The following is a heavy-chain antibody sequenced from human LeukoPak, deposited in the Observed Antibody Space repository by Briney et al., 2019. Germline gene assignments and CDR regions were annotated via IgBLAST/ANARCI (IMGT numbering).Heavy chain of an antibody. J-gene: IGHJ6*03. CDR2: IHYSGST. D-gene: IGHD5-18*01. Sequence: SETLSLTCTVSGGSISSYYWSWIRQPPGKGLEWIGYIHYSGSTNYNPSLKSRVTISVDTSKNQFSLKLSSVTAADTAVYYCARTTEGGYTYGYFYYYYMDVWGKGPRSPSP. CDR1: GGSISSYY. CDR3: ARTTEGGYTYGYFYYYYMDV. V-gene: IGHV4-59*01.